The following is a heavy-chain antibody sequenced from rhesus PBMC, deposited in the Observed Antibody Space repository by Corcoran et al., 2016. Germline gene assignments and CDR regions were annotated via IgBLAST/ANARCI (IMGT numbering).Heavy chain of an antibody. CDR1: GGPISSTY. V-gene: IGHV4-147*01. CDR3: ARVYFDSGYYTGVRFDV. CDR2: IYGSGERT. D-gene: IGHD3-28*01. J-gene: IGHJ5-1*01. Sequence: QVQLQESGPGLVKPSETLSLTCAVSGGPISSTYWNWIRQPPGQGLAGFGRIYGSGERTSYNPPLTSRVTISTDTSKNQFSLKLSSVTAADTAVYYCARVYFDSGYYTGVRFDVWGPGVLVTVSS.